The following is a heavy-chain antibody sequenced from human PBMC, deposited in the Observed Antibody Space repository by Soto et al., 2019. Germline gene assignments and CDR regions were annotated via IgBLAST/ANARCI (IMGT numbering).Heavy chain of an antibody. V-gene: IGHV6-1*01. Sequence: SQTLSLTCVISGDSVSSNSAAWNWIRQSPSRGLEWLGRTYYRSKWYNDYAVSVKSRITINPDTSKNQFSLQLNSVTPEDTAVYYCAREGDSNPKARGNYGMDVRGQRTTVTVSS. J-gene: IGHJ6*02. D-gene: IGHD1-26*01. CDR2: TYYRSKWYN. CDR3: AREGDSNPKARGNYGMDV. CDR1: GDSVSSNSAA.